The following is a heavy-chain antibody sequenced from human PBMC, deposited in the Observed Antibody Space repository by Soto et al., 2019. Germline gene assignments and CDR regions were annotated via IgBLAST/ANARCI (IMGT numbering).Heavy chain of an antibody. Sequence: PGGSLRLSCAASGFTFSSYAMSWVRQAPGKGVEWVSAISGSGGSTYYADSVKGRFTISRDNSKNALYLQMNSLRAEDTAVYYCAKVPYYYVYSSSSYFDYWGQGTLVTVSS. J-gene: IGHJ4*02. V-gene: IGHV3-23*01. CDR2: ISGSGGST. CDR3: AKVPYYYVYSSSSYFDY. CDR1: GFTFSSYA. D-gene: IGHD6-6*01.